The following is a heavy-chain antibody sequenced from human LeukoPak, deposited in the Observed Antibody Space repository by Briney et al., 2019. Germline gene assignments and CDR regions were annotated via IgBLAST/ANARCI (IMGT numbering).Heavy chain of an antibody. CDR3: ARDVGYDYVWGSYRYFDD. J-gene: IGHJ4*02. D-gene: IGHD3-16*02. Sequence: SETLSLTCTVSGGSISSYYWSWIRQPPGKGLEWIGYIFHTGSTHYNPSLRSRVTISVDTSKNQFSLKLSAATAADTAVYHCARDVGYDYVWGSYRYFDDWGQGTLVIVSS. CDR1: GGSISSYY. V-gene: IGHV4-59*01. CDR2: IFHTGST.